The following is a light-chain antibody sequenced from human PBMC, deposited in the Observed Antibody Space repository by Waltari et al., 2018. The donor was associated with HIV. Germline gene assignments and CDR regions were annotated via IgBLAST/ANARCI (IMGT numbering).Light chain of an antibody. CDR2: DVS. J-gene: IGLJ2*01. V-gene: IGLV2-11*01. CDR3: CSYAGSYTLV. Sequence: QSALTQPRSVSGSPGQSVTLSCPGTSSAVGGYNYVSWYQQHPGKAPKLMIYDVSKRPSGVPDRFSGSKSSNTASLTISGLQAEDEADYYCCSYAGSYTLVFGGGTKLTVL. CDR1: SSAVGGYNY.